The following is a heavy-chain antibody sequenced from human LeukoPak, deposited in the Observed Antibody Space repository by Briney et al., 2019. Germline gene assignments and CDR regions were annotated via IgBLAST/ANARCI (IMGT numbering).Heavy chain of an antibody. V-gene: IGHV4-39*07. Sequence: SETLSLTCTVSGGSISSSSYYWGWIRQPPGKGLEWIGSIYYSGSTYYNPSLKSRVTISVDTSKNQFSLKLSSVTAADTAVYYCARRPTYYYDSSGYSNWFDPWGQGTLVTVSS. CDR3: ARRPTYYYDSSGYSNWFDP. J-gene: IGHJ5*02. CDR1: GGSISSSSYY. CDR2: IYYSGST. D-gene: IGHD3-22*01.